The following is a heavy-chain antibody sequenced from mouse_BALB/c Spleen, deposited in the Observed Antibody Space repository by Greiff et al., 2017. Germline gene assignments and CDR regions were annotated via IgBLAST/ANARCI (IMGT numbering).Heavy chain of an antibody. CDR3: ARLGDYDESYAMDY. D-gene: IGHD2-4*01. V-gene: IGHV1-14*01. CDR1: GYTFTSYV. J-gene: IGHJ4*01. Sequence: EVQLQQSGPELVKPGASVKMSCKASGYTFTSYVMHWVKQKPGQGLEWIGYINPYNDGTKYNEKFKGKATLTSDKSSSTAYMELSSLTSEDSAVYYCARLGDYDESYAMDYWGQGTSVTVSS. CDR2: INPYNDGT.